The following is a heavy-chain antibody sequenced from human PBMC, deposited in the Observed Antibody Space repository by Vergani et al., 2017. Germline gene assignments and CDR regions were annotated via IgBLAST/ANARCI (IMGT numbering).Heavy chain of an antibody. Sequence: EVQLLESGGGLVQPGGSLRLSCAASGFTFSSYAMSWVRQAPGKGLEWVSSISSSSSYIYYADSVKGRFTISRDNAKNSLYLQMNSLRAEDTAVYYCARNRGRSGYDLYMDVWGKGP. D-gene: IGHD5-12*01. J-gene: IGHJ6*03. CDR1: GFTFSSYA. CDR3: ARNRGRSGYDLYMDV. V-gene: IGHV3-21*01. CDR2: ISSSSSYI.